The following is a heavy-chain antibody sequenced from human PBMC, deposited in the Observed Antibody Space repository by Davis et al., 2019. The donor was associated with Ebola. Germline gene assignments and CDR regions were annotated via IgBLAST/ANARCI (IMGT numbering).Heavy chain of an antibody. V-gene: IGHV3-66*01. J-gene: IGHJ6*02. CDR3: AGNYRYYYYGMDV. Sequence: GGSLRLSCAASEFTFSYYWMHWVRQAPGKGLEWVSVIYSGGSTYYADSVKGRFTISRDNSKNTLYLQMNSLRAEDTAVYYCAGNYRYYYYGMDVWGQGTTVTVSS. CDR1: EFTFSYYW. CDR2: IYSGGST. D-gene: IGHD1-7*01.